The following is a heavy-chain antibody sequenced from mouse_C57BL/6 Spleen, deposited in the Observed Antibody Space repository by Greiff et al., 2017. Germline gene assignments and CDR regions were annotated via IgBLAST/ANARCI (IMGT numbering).Heavy chain of an antibody. D-gene: IGHD2-4*01. CDR3: ARSRYYDYDEEFAY. V-gene: IGHV1-54*01. J-gene: IGHJ3*01. Sequence: QVQLKESGAELVRPGTSVKVSCKASGYAFTNYLIEWVKQRPGQGLEWIGVINPGSGGTNYNVKFKGKATLTADKSSSTAYMQLSSLTSEDSAVYFCARSRYYDYDEEFAYWGQGTLVTVSA. CDR2: INPGSGGT. CDR1: GYAFTNYL.